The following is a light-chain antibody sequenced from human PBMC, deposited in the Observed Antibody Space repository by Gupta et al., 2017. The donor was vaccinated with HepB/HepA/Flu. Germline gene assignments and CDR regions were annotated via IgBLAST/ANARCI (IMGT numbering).Light chain of an antibody. J-gene: IGKJ2*03. Sequence: DIMMTQTLLSSPVTLGQPASISCRSSQSLVHSDGNNYLSWLQQRPGQPPRLIIYKISNRCSGVPDRFSGSGAGTDFTLKSSRGEAEDVGIYYCMQDTQFPSFGQGTKLEIK. CDR1: QSLVHSDGNNY. V-gene: IGKV2-24*01. CDR3: MQDTQFPS. CDR2: KIS.